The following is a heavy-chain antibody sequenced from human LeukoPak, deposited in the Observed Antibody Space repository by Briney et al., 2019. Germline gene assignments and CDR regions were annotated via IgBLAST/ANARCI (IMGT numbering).Heavy chain of an antibody. CDR3: AKDPGVVPAHYFDY. CDR2: TGSTGVST. CDR1: GFTFSSYA. J-gene: IGHJ4*02. D-gene: IGHD2-2*01. V-gene: IGHV3-23*01. Sequence: GGSLRLSFAASGFTFSSYAMNWVRQAPGKGLEWVSGTGSTGVSTLYADSVKGRFTVSRDNSKNTLSLQMNSLRAEDTAVYYCAKDPGVVPAHYFDYWGQGTLVTVSS.